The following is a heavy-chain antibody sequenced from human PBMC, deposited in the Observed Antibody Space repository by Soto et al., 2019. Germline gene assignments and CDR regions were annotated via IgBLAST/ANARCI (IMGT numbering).Heavy chain of an antibody. V-gene: IGHV4-59*01. CDR3: ARAGTAMVTLDY. D-gene: IGHD5-18*01. CDR2: IYYSGST. Sequence: SETLCLTCTVSGGTTSSYFWSWIRQPPGKGLEWIGYIYYSGSTNYNPSLKSRVTISVDTSKNQFSLKLSSVTAADTAVYYCARAGTAMVTLDYWGQGTLVTV. CDR1: GGTTSSYF. J-gene: IGHJ4*02.